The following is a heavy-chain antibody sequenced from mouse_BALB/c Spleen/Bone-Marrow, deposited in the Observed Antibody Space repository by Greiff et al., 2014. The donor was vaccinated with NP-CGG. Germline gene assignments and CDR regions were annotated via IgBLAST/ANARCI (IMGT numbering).Heavy chain of an antibody. J-gene: IGHJ1*01. V-gene: IGHV1-15*01. Sequence: QVQLKQSGAELVRPGASVTLSCKASGYTFTDYEMHWVKQTPVHGLEWIGAIDPETGGTAYNQKFKGKATLTADKSSSTAYMELRSLTSEDSAVYYCTRYYRNWYFDVWGAGTTVTVSS. CDR3: TRYYRNWYFDV. CDR2: IDPETGGT. D-gene: IGHD2-14*01. CDR1: GYTFTDYE.